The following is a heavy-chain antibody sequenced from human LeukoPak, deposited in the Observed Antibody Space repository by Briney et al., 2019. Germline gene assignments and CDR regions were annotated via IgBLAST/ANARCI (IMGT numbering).Heavy chain of an antibody. J-gene: IGHJ6*02. CDR1: GFTFSSYS. CDR3: ARMLYYYYGMDV. Sequence: GGSLILSCAASGFTFSSYSMNWVRQAPGKGLEWVSSISSSSSYIYYADSVKGRFTISRDNAKNSLYLQMNSLRAEDTAVYYCARMLYYYYGMDVWGQGTTVTVSS. V-gene: IGHV3-21*01. CDR2: ISSSSSYI. D-gene: IGHD2-8*01.